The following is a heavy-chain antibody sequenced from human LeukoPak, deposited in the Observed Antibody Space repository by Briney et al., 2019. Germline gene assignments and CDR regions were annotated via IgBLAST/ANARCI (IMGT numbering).Heavy chain of an antibody. CDR2: ISGSGGST. J-gene: IGHJ4*02. Sequence: GGSLRLSCAASGFTFSSYAMSWVRQAPGKGLEWVSAISGSGGSTYYADSVKGRFTISRDNSKNTLYLQMNSLRAEDTAVYYCAAWGYCSSTSCYAIDYWSQGTLVTVSS. CDR1: GFTFSSYA. D-gene: IGHD2-2*01. CDR3: AAWGYCSSTSCYAIDY. V-gene: IGHV3-23*01.